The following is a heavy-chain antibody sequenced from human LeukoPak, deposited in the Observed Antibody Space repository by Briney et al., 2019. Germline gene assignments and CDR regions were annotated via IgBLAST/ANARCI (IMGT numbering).Heavy chain of an antibody. V-gene: IGHV3-21*01. Sequence: GGSLRLSCAASGFTFSSYSMNWVRQAPGKGLEWVSSISSSSSYIYYADSVKGRFTISRDNAKNSLYLQMNSLRAEDTAVYYCARDLYGGGSYDYWGQGTLVTVSS. CDR3: ARDLYGGGSYDY. J-gene: IGHJ4*02. D-gene: IGHD2-15*01. CDR1: GFTFSSYS. CDR2: ISSSSSYI.